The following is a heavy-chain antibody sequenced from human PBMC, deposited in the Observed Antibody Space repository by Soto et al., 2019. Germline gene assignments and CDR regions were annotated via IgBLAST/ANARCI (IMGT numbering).Heavy chain of an antibody. CDR2: ISSSSSYI. J-gene: IGHJ5*02. V-gene: IGHV3-21*01. CDR1: GFTFSSYS. CDR3: ARDTYFYGSGSYGP. D-gene: IGHD3-10*01. Sequence: PGGSLRLSCAASGFTFSSYSMNWVRQAPGKGLEWVSSISSSSSYIYYADSVKGRFTISRDNARNSLYLQMNSLRAEDTAVYYCARDTYFYGSGSYGPWGQGTLVTVSS.